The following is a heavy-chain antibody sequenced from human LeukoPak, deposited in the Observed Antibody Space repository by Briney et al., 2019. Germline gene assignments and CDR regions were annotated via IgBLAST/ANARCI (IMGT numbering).Heavy chain of an antibody. CDR1: GSTLSGYW. D-gene: IGHD5-18*01. V-gene: IGHV3-74*01. CDR2: INGDASST. Sequence: GGSLRLSCAASGSTLSGYWLHWVRQAPGKGLVWVSRINGDASSTSYADSVKGRFTISRDNAKSTLYLQMNSLRVEDTAVYYCARARGNTYGYFEYWGQGTLVTVSS. J-gene: IGHJ4*02. CDR3: ARARGNTYGYFEY.